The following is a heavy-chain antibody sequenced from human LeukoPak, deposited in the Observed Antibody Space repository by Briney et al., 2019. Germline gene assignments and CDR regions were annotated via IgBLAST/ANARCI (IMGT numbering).Heavy chain of an antibody. Sequence: ASVKVSCKASGYTFTGCYMHWVRQAPGQGLEWMGWINPNSGGTNYAQKFQGRVTMTRDTSISTAYMELSRLRSDDTAVYYCAIGGNSGYDFLIGAIDYWGQGTLVTVSS. CDR3: AIGGNSGYDFLIGAIDY. CDR1: GYTFTGCY. CDR2: INPNSGGT. V-gene: IGHV1-2*02. J-gene: IGHJ4*02. D-gene: IGHD5-12*01.